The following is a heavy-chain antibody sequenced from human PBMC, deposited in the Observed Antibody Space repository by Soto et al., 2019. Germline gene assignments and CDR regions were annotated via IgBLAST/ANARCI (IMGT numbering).Heavy chain of an antibody. V-gene: IGHV4-30-4*01. CDR3: ARVRYSYYDILTGYEYFDY. CDR2: IYYSGST. J-gene: IGHJ4*02. D-gene: IGHD3-9*01. Sequence: PSETLSLTCTVSGGSISSGDYYWSWIRQPPGKGLEWIGYIYYSGSTYYNPSLKSRVTISVDTSENQFSLKLSSVTAADTAVYYCARVRYSYYDILTGYEYFDYWGQGTLVTVSS. CDR1: GGSISSGDYY.